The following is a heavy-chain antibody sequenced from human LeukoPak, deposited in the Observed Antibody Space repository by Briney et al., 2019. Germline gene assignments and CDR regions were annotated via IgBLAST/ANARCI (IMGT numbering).Heavy chain of an antibody. J-gene: IGHJ4*02. CDR2: TYYRSKWFI. D-gene: IGHD3-10*01. Sequence: SQTLSLTCAISGDSVSSNSAAWNWIRQSPSRGLEWLGRTYYRSKWFIDYAVSLKGRINIDPDTSKNQFSLHLHSVTPEDTAVYYCAGSGSYFRSWGQGMLITVSS. V-gene: IGHV6-1*01. CDR1: GDSVSSNSAA. CDR3: AGSGSYFRS.